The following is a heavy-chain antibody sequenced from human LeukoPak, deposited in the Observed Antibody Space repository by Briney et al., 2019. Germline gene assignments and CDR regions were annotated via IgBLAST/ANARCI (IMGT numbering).Heavy chain of an antibody. D-gene: IGHD3-10*01. CDR2: IYTSGST. CDR3: ARDSRPGYYYGSGSVD. J-gene: IGHJ4*02. Sequence: SETLSLTCTVSGGSISSYYWSWIRQPAGKGLEWIGRIYTSGSTNYNPSLKGRVTMSVDTSKNQFSLKLSSVTAADTAVYYCARDSRPGYYYGSGSVDWGQGTLVTVSS. CDR1: GGSISSYY. V-gene: IGHV4-4*07.